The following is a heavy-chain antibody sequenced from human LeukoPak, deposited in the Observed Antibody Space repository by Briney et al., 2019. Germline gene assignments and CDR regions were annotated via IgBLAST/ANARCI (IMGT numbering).Heavy chain of an antibody. CDR3: AILWGYCSSTSCYYNWFDP. J-gene: IGHJ5*02. Sequence: SETLSLTCTVSGGSISSSSCYWGWIRQPPGKGLEWIGSIYYSGSTYYNPSLKSRVTISVDTSKNQFSLKLSSVTAADTAVYYCAILWGYCSSTSCYYNWFDPWGQGTLVTVSS. CDR2: IYYSGST. CDR1: GGSISSSSCY. V-gene: IGHV4-39*01. D-gene: IGHD2-2*01.